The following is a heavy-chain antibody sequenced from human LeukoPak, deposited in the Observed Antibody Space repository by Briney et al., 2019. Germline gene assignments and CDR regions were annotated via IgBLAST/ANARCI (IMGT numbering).Heavy chain of an antibody. J-gene: IGHJ4*02. Sequence: ASVKVSCKASGYTFTSYYMHWVRQAPGLGLEWMGIINPSGGSTSYAQKFQGRVTMTRDTSTSTVYMELSSLRSEDAAVYYCARVLRGYSGYDWGQGTLVTVSS. CDR1: GYTFTSYY. D-gene: IGHD5-12*01. V-gene: IGHV1-46*01. CDR2: INPSGGST. CDR3: ARVLRGYSGYD.